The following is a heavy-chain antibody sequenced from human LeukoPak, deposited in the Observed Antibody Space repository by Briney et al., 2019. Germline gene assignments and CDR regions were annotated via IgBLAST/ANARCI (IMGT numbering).Heavy chain of an antibody. D-gene: IGHD6-19*01. Sequence: SETLSLTCTVSGGSVSSGSYYWSCIRQPPRKRLEWLGYIYYIGGTNYTPSLKSRVTISVDTSKNQFSLKLSSVTAADTAVYYCARDHLSGIAVAGDYWGQGTLVTVSS. V-gene: IGHV4-61*01. J-gene: IGHJ4*02. CDR2: IYYIGGT. CDR1: GGSVSSGSYY. CDR3: ARDHLSGIAVAGDY.